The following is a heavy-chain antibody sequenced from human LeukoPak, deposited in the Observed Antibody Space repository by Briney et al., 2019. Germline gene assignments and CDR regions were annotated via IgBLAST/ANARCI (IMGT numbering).Heavy chain of an antibody. CDR3: ARNTYGYKFSMDV. CDR1: GFALYKYN. CDR2: ITAFNGNT. V-gene: IGHV1-18*04. J-gene: IGHJ6*03. Sequence: ASVKVSCKASGFALYKYNIVWVRQAPGQGLEWVGWITAFNGNTNYARKVQGRVTMTTDTSTSTSYMELRNLRSDDTAVYYCARNTYGYKFSMDVWGKGTTVIISS. D-gene: IGHD5-24*01.